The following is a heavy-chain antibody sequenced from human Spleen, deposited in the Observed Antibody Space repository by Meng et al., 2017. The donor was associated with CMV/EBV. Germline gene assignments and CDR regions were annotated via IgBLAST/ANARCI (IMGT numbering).Heavy chain of an antibody. V-gene: IGHV3-30*02. Sequence: LSLTCAASGFSFSSYNMHWVRQAPGKGLEWVAFIRNDGSQKYYADTVKGRFTISRDNAKNSLYLQMSSVRAEDTAVYYCARATTAVVPAAVSYWGQGTLVTVSS. CDR3: ARATTAVVPAAVSY. D-gene: IGHD2-2*01. J-gene: IGHJ4*02. CDR2: IRNDGSQK. CDR1: GFSFSSYN.